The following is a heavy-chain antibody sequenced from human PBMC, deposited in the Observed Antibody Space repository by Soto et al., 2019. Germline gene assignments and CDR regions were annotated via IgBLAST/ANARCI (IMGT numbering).Heavy chain of an antibody. V-gene: IGHV1-2*04. J-gene: IGHJ3*02. CDR1: GYTFTGYY. CDR3: ARGDITMVRGVHFDI. D-gene: IGHD3-10*01. CDR2: INPNSGGT. Sequence: GASVKVSCKASGYTFTGYYMHWVRQAPGQGLEWMGWINPNSGGTNYAQKFQGWVTMTRDTSISTAYMELSGLRSDDTAVYYCARGDITMVRGVHFDIWGQGTMVTVSS.